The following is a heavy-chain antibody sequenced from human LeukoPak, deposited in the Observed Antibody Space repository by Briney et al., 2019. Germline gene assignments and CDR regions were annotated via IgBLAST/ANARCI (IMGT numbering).Heavy chain of an antibody. D-gene: IGHD5-18*01. Sequence: SETLSLTCTVSGGSISSSSYYWGWIRQPPGKGLEWIGSIYYSGSTYYNPSLKSRVTISVDTSKNQFSLKLSSVTAADTAVYYCARDPGYSYAEHTDYWGQGTLVTVSS. CDR3: ARDPGYSYAEHTDY. CDR2: IYYSGST. J-gene: IGHJ4*02. V-gene: IGHV4-39*02. CDR1: GGSISSSSYY.